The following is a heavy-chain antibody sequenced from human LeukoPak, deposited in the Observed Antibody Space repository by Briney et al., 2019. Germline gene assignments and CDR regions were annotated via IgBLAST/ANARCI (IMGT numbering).Heavy chain of an antibody. J-gene: IGHJ4*02. CDR2: INPDSGDT. V-gene: IGHV1-2*02. Sequence: ASVKVSCKTSGYTFTGYYIHWVRQAPGQGLEWMGWINPDSGDTNSAQKFQGRVTMTTDTSISTAYMELSRLRSDDTAVYYCARDRGGSGSYYDLAYWGQGTLVTVSS. CDR1: GYTFTGYY. D-gene: IGHD3-10*01. CDR3: ARDRGGSGSYYDLAY.